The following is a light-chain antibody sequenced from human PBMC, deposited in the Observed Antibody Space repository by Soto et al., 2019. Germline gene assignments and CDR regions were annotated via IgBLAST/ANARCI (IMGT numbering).Light chain of an antibody. V-gene: IGKV2-28*01. CDR3: MQAVQSART. Sequence: DIVMTQSPLSLPVTPGEPASISCRSSQSLLYSDGYNYLDWYLQKPVQSPQLLLYLASNRASGVPDRFSGSGSGTDFTLKISRVEAEDVGVYYCMQAVQSARTFGQGTKVEIK. J-gene: IGKJ1*01. CDR2: LAS. CDR1: QSLLYSDGYNY.